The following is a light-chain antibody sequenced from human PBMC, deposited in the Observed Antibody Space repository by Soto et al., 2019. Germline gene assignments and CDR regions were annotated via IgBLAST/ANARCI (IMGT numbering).Light chain of an antibody. J-gene: IGKJ1*01. CDR3: QHYNNWPPWT. CDR2: GAS. Sequence: EIVMTQSPATLSVSPGERATLSCRASQSVSSNLAWYQQKPGQAPRLLIYGASIRATGVPARFSGSGSGTNFTLTISSLQSEDFALYYCQHYNNWPPWTFGQGTKVEVK. CDR1: QSVSSN. V-gene: IGKV3-15*01.